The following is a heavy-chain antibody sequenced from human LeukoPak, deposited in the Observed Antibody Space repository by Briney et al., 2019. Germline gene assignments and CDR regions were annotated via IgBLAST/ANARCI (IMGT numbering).Heavy chain of an antibody. V-gene: IGHV4-61*02. D-gene: IGHD2-2*01. J-gene: IGHJ6*03. CDR2: IYTSGST. CDR1: GGSISSGSYY. Sequence: SETLSLTCTVSGGSISSGSYYWSWIRQPAGKGLEWIGRIYTSGSTNYNPSLKSRVTISVDTSKNQFSLKLSSVTATDTAVYYCARDPVGVVVPYYYYMDVWGKGTTVTVSS. CDR3: ARDPVGVVVPYYYYMDV.